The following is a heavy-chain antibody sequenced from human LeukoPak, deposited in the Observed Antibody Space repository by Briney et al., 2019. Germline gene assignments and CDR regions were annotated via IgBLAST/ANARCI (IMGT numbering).Heavy chain of an antibody. D-gene: IGHD3-10*01. CDR2: IYYSGST. J-gene: IGHJ6*03. CDR3: ARHTSRVVRGVIILSGTPYYYCMDV. Sequence: SETLSLTCTVSGGSISSSSYYWGWIRQTPGKGLEWIGSIYYSGSTHYSPSLKSRVTISVDTSKNQYSLKLSSVTAADTAVYYCARHTSRVVRGVIILSGTPYYYCMDVWGKGTTVTISS. V-gene: IGHV4-39*01. CDR1: GGSISSSSYY.